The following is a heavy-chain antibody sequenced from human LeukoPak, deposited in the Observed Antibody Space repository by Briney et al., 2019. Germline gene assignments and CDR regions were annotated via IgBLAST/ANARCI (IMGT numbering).Heavy chain of an antibody. CDR3: AKLSGSGSSTIDY. J-gene: IGHJ4*02. Sequence: PGRSLRLSCAASGFTFSSYGMHWVRQAPGKGLEWVAVISYDGSNKYYADSVKGRFTISRDNSKNTLYLQMNSLRAEDTAVYYCAKLSGSGSSTIDYWGQGTLVTVYS. V-gene: IGHV3-30*18. CDR1: GFTFSSYG. D-gene: IGHD3-10*01. CDR2: ISYDGSNK.